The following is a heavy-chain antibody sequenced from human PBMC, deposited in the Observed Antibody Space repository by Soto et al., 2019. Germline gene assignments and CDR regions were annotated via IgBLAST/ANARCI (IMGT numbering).Heavy chain of an antibody. D-gene: IGHD6-19*01. CDR1: GNRVSSNSDA. J-gene: IGHJ5*02. V-gene: IGHV6-1*01. CDR3: ARVVDSSGWYGP. CDR2: TYYRSKWYN. Sequence: QTLSLTCAIYGNRVSSNSDAWNWIRQSKSRGLEWLGRTYYRSKWYNDYEVSVKSRITINPDTSKNQFSLQLNSVTPEDTDVYYGARVVDSSGWYGPWGQGTLV.